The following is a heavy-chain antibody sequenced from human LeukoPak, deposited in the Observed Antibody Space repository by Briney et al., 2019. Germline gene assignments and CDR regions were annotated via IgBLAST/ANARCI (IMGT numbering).Heavy chain of an antibody. CDR1: GFTFSSYG. CDR3: AKGLGYSYGFDY. V-gene: IGHV3-30*02. Sequence: RGSLRLSCAASGFTFSSYGIDWVRPAPDKGLGWVAFIRYDGSNKYYADSVKDRFTISRDNSKNTLYLQMKSLRAEDTAVYYCAKGLGYSYGFDYWGQGTLVTVSS. D-gene: IGHD5-18*01. J-gene: IGHJ4*02. CDR2: IRYDGSNK.